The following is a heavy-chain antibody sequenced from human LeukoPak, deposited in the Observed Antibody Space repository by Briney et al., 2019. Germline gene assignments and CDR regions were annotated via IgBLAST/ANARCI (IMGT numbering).Heavy chain of an antibody. D-gene: IGHD4-17*01. Sequence: PGGSLRLSCAASGFTVSSNYMSWVRQAPGKGLEWVLVIYSGGSTYYADSVKGRFIISRDNSKNTLYLQMNSLRAEDTAVYYCASNYGDSEYFQHWGQGTLVTVSS. J-gene: IGHJ1*01. CDR1: GFTVSSNY. CDR3: ASNYGDSEYFQH. V-gene: IGHV3-53*01. CDR2: IYSGGST.